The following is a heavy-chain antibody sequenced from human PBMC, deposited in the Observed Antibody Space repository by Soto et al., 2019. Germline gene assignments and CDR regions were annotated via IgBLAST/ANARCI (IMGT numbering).Heavy chain of an antibody. D-gene: IGHD5-12*01. V-gene: IGHV3-7*01. J-gene: IGHJ6*02. CDR2: IKTDESGK. Sequence: PVGSLRLSCAASGFTFSICGMSWVRLAPGKGLEWVANIKTDESGKYYVDSVSGRFTTSRENARKFFYSQMNSLTGEDTAASYCTRDGYPFASDVWGLGTSVTVSS. CDR1: GFTFSICG. CDR3: TRDGYPFASDV.